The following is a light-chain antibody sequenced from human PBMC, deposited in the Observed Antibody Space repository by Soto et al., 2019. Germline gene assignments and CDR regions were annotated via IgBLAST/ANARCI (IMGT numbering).Light chain of an antibody. CDR3: QQYESTPPT. CDR1: QSVLYSSNNKNY. V-gene: IGKV4-1*01. J-gene: IGKJ2*01. CDR2: WAS. Sequence: DIVMTQSPDSLAVSLGERATINCKSSQSVLYSSNNKNYLAWYQQRPGQPRKLLIYWASTRESGVPDRFSGSGSGTYFTLTITSPQAEDVTVYYCQQYESTPPTFGQGTKLEIK.